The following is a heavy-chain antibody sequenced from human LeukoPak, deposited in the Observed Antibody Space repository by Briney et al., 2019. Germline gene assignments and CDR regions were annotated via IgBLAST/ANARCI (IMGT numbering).Heavy chain of an antibody. J-gene: IGHJ4*02. Sequence: ASVKVPCKASGYTFTGYYMHWVRQAPGQGLEWMGWINPNSGGTNYAQKFQGRVTMTRDTSISTAYMELSRLRSDDTAVYYCARGSRKNTMIVRSLDYWGQGTLVTVSS. CDR1: GYTFTGYY. CDR2: INPNSGGT. CDR3: ARGSRKNTMIVRSLDY. D-gene: IGHD3-22*01. V-gene: IGHV1-2*02.